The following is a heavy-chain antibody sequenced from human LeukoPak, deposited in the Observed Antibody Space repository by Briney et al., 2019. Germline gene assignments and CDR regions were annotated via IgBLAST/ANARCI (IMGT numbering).Heavy chain of an antibody. D-gene: IGHD3-22*01. J-gene: IGHJ4*02. CDR3: ARHLNSGYRDY. V-gene: IGHV4-38-2*02. Sequence: PSETLSLTCTVSGYSISSGYYWGWIRQPPGKGLEGIGSIYYSGSTYYNPSLKSRVTISVDTSKNQFSLKLSSVTAADTAVYYCARHLNSGYRDYWGQGTLVTVSS. CDR1: GYSISSGYY. CDR2: IYYSGST.